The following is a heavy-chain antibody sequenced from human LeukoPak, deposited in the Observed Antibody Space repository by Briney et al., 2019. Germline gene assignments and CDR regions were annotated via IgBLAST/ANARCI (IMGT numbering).Heavy chain of an antibody. Sequence: SQTLSLTCAISGNSVSSDSAAWNWIRQSPSRGLEWLGRTYYRSKWYNDYAVSVNSRVTISPDTSKNQFSLQLKSVTPEDTAVYYCARTIGGAGTVGGFYYWGQGTLVTASS. CDR3: ARTIGGAGTVGGFYY. D-gene: IGHD6-19*01. V-gene: IGHV6-1*01. CDR2: TYYRSKWYN. CDR1: GNSVSSDSAA. J-gene: IGHJ4*02.